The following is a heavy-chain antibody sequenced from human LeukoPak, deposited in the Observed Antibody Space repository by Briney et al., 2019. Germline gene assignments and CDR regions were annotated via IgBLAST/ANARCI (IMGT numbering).Heavy chain of an antibody. J-gene: IGHJ4*02. V-gene: IGHV3-11*03. CDR1: GFTFSDYY. Sequence: GGSLRLSCAASGFTFSDYYMSWIRQAPGQGLEWLSYISSSGTYTNYADSVKGRFSISRDNAKNSVYLQMNSLRAEDTAVYYCAKGYSYGHFWGQGTLVTVSS. CDR3: AKGYSYGHF. D-gene: IGHD5-18*01. CDR2: ISSSGTYT.